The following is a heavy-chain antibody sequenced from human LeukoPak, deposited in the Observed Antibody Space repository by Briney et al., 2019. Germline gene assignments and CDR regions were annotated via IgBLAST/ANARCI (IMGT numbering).Heavy chain of an antibody. J-gene: IGHJ4*02. CDR2: IFGSGGSP. V-gene: IGHV3-23*01. CDR1: GFTFSSHA. Sequence: GRSLRLSCAASGFTFSSHAMYWVRQAPGKGLEWVAGIFGSGGSPHYADSVKGRFTISRDNSRNTVYLQINSLRAEDTAVYYCGKTTVGYSSGQKPAWPVDYWGQGTLVTVSS. D-gene: IGHD5-18*01. CDR3: GKTTVGYSSGQKPAWPVDY.